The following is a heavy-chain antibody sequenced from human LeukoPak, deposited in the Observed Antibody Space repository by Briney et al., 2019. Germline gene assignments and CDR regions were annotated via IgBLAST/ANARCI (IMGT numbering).Heavy chain of an antibody. D-gene: IGHD4-11*01. CDR2: ITSSSSHI. V-gene: IGHV3-21*01. CDR3: ARVMMGATVTTFHYYCMDV. CDR1: GFTFSHYS. Sequence: PGGSLRLSCAASGFTFSHYSIDWVRQAPGKGLERVASITSSSSHIYYADSMKGRFTISRDNAKNALYLQMNSLRAEDTAIYYCARVMMGATVTTFHYYCMDVWGVGTTVTVSS. J-gene: IGHJ6*03.